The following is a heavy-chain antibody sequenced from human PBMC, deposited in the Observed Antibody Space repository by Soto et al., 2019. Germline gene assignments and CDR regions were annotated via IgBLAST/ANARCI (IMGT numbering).Heavy chain of an antibody. CDR3: AREGVAPYYYYGMDV. CDR1: GYTFTRSG. V-gene: IGHV1-18*01. D-gene: IGHD5-12*01. J-gene: IGHJ6*02. Sequence: ASVRAACKASGYTFTRSGMRWVRQAPGQGLEWMGWISTYNGDTNYAQTFQGRVTMTTDTSTSTVHMEVRSLRSDDTAVYYCAREGVAPYYYYGMDVWGQATPVTVSS. CDR2: ISTYNGDT.